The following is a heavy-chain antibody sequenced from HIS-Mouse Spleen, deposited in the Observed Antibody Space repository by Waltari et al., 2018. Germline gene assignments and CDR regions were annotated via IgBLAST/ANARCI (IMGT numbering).Heavy chain of an antibody. CDR1: GGSISSSSYY. J-gene: IGHJ2*01. V-gene: IGHV4-39*07. CDR3: AREIPYSSSWYDWYFDL. Sequence: QLQLQESGPGLVKPSETLSLTCTVSGGSISSSSYYWGWIRQPPGKGLEWIGSIYYSGSTHHNPSLKSRVTISVDTSKNQFSLKLSSVTAADPAVYYCAREIPYSSSWYDWYFDLWGRGTLVTVSS. D-gene: IGHD6-13*01. CDR2: IYYSGST.